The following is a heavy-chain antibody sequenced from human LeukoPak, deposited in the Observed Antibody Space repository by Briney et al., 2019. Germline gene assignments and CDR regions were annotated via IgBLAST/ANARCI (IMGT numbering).Heavy chain of an antibody. CDR3: ARVGRTMVRGATLDY. Sequence: SETLSLTCAVYGGSFSGYYWSWIRQPPGKGLEWIGEINHSGSTNCNPSLKSRVTISVDTSKNQFSLKLSSVTAADTAVYYCARVGRTMVRGATLDYWGQGTLVTVSS. CDR1: GGSFSGYY. D-gene: IGHD3-10*01. V-gene: IGHV4-34*01. J-gene: IGHJ4*02. CDR2: INHSGST.